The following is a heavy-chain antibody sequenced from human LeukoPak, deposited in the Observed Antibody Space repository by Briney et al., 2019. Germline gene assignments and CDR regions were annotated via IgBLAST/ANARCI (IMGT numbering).Heavy chain of an antibody. J-gene: IGHJ4*02. D-gene: IGHD1-26*01. CDR1: GFTLCNYA. V-gene: IGHV3-23*01. Sequence: GGSLRISFAAPGFTLCNYAMSWGRPAPGKGVGWGSGISGSGGSTYYADSVGRFSISRDNSKNTLYLQMTSLRAEDTAVYYCGKEGRGMGAATIDYWGQGTLVTVSS. CDR3: GKEGRGMGAATIDY. CDR2: ISGSGGST.